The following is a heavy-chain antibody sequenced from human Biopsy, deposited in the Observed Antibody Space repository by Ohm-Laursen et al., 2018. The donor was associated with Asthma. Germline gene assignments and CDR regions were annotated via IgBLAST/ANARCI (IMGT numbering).Heavy chain of an antibody. J-gene: IGHJ4*02. D-gene: IGHD5-18*01. V-gene: IGHV4-31*01. CDR2: IYYSGET. CDR3: ARNLPGYTYGPFED. CDR1: GASITTSPSY. Sequence: SETLSLTCNVSGASITTSPSYWSWLRLLPGKGLEWIGCIYYSGETFFNPSLKNPLFMSLDSSKNQFSLKMTSVTDADTAVYFCARNLPGYTYGPFEDWGQGTVVTVSS.